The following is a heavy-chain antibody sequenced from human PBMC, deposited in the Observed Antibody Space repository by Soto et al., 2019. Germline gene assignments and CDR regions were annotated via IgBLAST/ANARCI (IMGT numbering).Heavy chain of an antibody. CDR2: INHSGRT. CDR3: ARGAVELLWFGAHWGFDP. Sequence: QVQLQQWGAGLLKPSETLSLTCAVYGGSFSGYYWSWIRQPRGKGLELIGEINHSGRTNYKPSLKSRVTISVDTSKNQFSLKLRSVTAADTAVYYCARGAVELLWFGAHWGFDPWGQGTLVTVSS. J-gene: IGHJ5*02. CDR1: GGSFSGYY. D-gene: IGHD3-10*01. V-gene: IGHV4-34*01.